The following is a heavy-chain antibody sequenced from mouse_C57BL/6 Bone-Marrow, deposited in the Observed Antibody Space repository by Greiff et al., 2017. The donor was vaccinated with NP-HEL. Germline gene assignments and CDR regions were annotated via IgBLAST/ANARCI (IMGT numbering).Heavy chain of an antibody. CDR1: GYAFTNYL. CDR2: INPGSGGT. V-gene: IGHV1-54*01. CDR3: ARPDYGSSYWYFDV. D-gene: IGHD1-1*01. J-gene: IGHJ1*03. Sequence: VQRVESGAELVRPGTSVKVSCKASGYAFTNYLIEWVKQRPGQGLEWIGVINPGSGGTNYNEKFKGKATLTADKSSSTAYMQLSSLTSEDSAVYFCARPDYGSSYWYFDVWGTGTTVTVSS.